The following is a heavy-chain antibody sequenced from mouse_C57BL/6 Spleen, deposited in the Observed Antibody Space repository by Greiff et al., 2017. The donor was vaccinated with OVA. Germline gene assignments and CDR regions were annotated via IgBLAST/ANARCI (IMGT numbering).Heavy chain of an antibody. CDR1: GFTFSDYG. Sequence: EVKLVESGGGLVKPGGSLKLSCAASGFTFSDYGMHWVRQAPEKGLEWVAYISSGSSTIYYADTVKGRFTISRDNAKHTLFLQLTSLRSEDTAMYYCERQDYGSSPFWYFDVWGTGTTVTVSS. CDR3: ERQDYGSSPFWYFDV. V-gene: IGHV5-17*01. J-gene: IGHJ1*03. CDR2: ISSGSSTI. D-gene: IGHD1-1*01.